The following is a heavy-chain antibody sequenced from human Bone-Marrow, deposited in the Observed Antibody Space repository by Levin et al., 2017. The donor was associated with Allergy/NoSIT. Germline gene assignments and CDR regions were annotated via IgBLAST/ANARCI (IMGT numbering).Heavy chain of an antibody. J-gene: IGHJ4*02. CDR2: ITWNSGSI. CDR1: GFTFDDYA. Sequence: SLKISCAASGFTFDDYAMHWVRQAPGKGLEWVSGITWNSGSIGYADSVKGRFTVSRDNAKNSLYLQMNSLRAEDSALYYCVKDRCTSGVCQGDSWGQGTLVTVSS. V-gene: IGHV3-9*01. D-gene: IGHD2-8*01. CDR3: VKDRCTSGVCQGDS.